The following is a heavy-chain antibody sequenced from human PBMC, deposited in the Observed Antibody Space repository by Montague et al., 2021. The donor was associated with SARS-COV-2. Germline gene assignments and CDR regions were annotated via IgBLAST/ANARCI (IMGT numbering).Heavy chain of an antibody. Sequence: SETLSLTCTVSGGSISGYYWTWMRQPPGKGLEWLGHICYTGSTKYNPSLKSRVTISIDTPKNQFSLKLRSVTAADTAVYFCARAPSRCLIATCLYDLDYWGQGTLVTVSS. J-gene: IGHJ4*02. V-gene: IGHV4-59*01. D-gene: IGHD3-3*01. CDR2: ICYTGST. CDR3: ARAPSRCLIATCLYDLDY. CDR1: GGSISGYY.